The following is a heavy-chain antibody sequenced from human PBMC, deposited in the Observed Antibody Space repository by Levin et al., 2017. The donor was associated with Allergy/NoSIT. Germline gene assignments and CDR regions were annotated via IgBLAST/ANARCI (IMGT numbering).Heavy chain of an antibody. D-gene: IGHD6-19*01. V-gene: IGHV1-8*01. CDR1: GSTFTSYD. J-gene: IGHJ5*02. CDR2: MNPNSGNT. CDR3: ARIRRIAVAGRFDP. Sequence: GGSLRLSCKASGSTFTSYDINWVRQATGQGLEWMGWMNPNSGNTGYAQKFQGRVTMTRNTSISTAYMELSSLRSEETAVYYCARIRRIAVAGRFDPWGQGTLVTVSS.